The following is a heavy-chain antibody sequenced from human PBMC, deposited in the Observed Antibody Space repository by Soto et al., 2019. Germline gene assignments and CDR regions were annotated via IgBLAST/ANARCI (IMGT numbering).Heavy chain of an antibody. D-gene: IGHD2-2*01. Sequence: SETLSLTCAVYGGSFSGYYWSWIRQPPGKGLEWIGEINHSGSTNYNPSLKSRVTISVDTSKNQFSLKLSSVTAADTAVYYCAREAGYCSSTSCYGAFDIWGQGTMVTVS. CDR3: AREAGYCSSTSCYGAFDI. J-gene: IGHJ3*02. CDR2: INHSGST. CDR1: GGSFSGYY. V-gene: IGHV4-34*01.